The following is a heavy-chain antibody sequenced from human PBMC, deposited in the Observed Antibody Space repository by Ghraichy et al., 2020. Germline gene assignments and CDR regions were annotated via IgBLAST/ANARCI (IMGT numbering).Heavy chain of an antibody. CDR2: IIPILGTT. CDR3: ASLRGMGIVSSHYNQYYLDV. V-gene: IGHV1-69*08. D-gene: IGHD6-19*01. CDR1: GGSFNNFI. Sequence: SVKVSCKASGGSFNNFIISWVRQAPGQGLEWMGRIIPILGTTNYAQKFHDRVAITADKSTTTAYMELSSLRSEDTAVYYCASLRGMGIVSSHYNQYYLDVWGKGTTVIVS. J-gene: IGHJ6*03.